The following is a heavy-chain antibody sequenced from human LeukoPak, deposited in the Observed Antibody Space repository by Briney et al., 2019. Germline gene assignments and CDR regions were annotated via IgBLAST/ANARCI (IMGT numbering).Heavy chain of an antibody. V-gene: IGHV3-23*01. CDR2: ISVDGETT. CDR1: GFSVGNSG. D-gene: IGHD1-1*01. CDR3: AKEVRSYYYYYMDV. Sequence: GGSLRLSCAVSGFSVGNSGMSWVRQAPAKGLEWISAISVDGETTYYADSVKGRFIISRDNSKNTLFLQLSSLRAEDTAVYYCAKEVRSYYYYYMDVWGKGTTVTVSS. J-gene: IGHJ6*03.